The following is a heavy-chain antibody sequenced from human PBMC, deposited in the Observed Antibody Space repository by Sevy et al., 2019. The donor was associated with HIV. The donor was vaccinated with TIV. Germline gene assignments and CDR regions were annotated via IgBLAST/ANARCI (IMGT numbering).Heavy chain of an antibody. CDR1: DGSFSGYY. V-gene: IGHV4-34*01. CDR2: INESGIT. J-gene: IGHJ5*02. D-gene: IGHD2-2*01. Sequence: SQTLSLTCAVHDGSFSGYYWNWIRQLPGKGLEWIGEINESGITYYNPSLQSRVAISVHTSKKQSSLKLNSVTAADTALYFCARSPPVVVVPGAPSWFDPWGQGTLVTVSS. CDR3: ARSPPVVVVPGAPSWFDP.